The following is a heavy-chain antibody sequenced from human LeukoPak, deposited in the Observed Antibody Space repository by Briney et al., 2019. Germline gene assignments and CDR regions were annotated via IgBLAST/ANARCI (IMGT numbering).Heavy chain of an antibody. J-gene: IGHJ4*02. CDR2: IRSNADAGTT. CDR3: TKDYYSFAY. Sequence: PGGSLKLSCAASGFTFTNAWMNRVRQAPGKGLEWVGRIRSNADAGTTEYAAPVKGRFTISRDDSEDTLYLQTNSLKTEDTAVYYCTKDYYSFAYWGQGTLVTVSS. V-gene: IGHV3-15*01. CDR1: GFTFTNAW. D-gene: IGHD3-10*01.